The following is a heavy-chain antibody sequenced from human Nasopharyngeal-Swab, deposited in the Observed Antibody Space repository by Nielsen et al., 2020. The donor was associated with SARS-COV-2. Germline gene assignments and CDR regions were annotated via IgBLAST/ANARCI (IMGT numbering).Heavy chain of an antibody. V-gene: IGHV3-23*01. CDR1: GFTFSSYA. J-gene: IGHJ6*02. Sequence: GESLKISCAASGFTFSSYAMHWVRQAPGKGLEWVSAISGSGGSTYYADSVKGRFTISRDNSKNTLYLQMNSLRAEDTAVYYCAKDRLDIVVVPAAMWNYYGMDVWGQGTTVTVSS. CDR2: ISGSGGST. CDR3: AKDRLDIVVVPAAMWNYYGMDV. D-gene: IGHD2-2*01.